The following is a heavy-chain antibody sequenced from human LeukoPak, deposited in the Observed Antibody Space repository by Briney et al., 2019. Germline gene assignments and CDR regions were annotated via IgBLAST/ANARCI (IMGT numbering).Heavy chain of an antibody. D-gene: IGHD5-24*01. Sequence: SETLSLTCTVSGGSISSYYWSWIRQPPGKGLEWIGYIYYSGSTNYNPSLKSRVTISVDTSKNQFSLKLGSVTAADTAVYYCAREKRDGYGNDAFDIWGQGTMVTVSS. J-gene: IGHJ3*02. CDR1: GGSISSYY. CDR3: AREKRDGYGNDAFDI. CDR2: IYYSGST. V-gene: IGHV4-59*01.